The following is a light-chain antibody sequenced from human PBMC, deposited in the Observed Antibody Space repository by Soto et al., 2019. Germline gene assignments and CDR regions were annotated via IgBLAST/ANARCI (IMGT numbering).Light chain of an antibody. CDR3: GSEAGSNNHVV. CDR1: SSDIGASNS. V-gene: IGLV2-8*01. CDR2: EVT. J-gene: IGLJ2*01. Sequence: QSALTQPPSASGSPGQSVTISYAGSSSDIGASNSVSWYQQHPGKAPKLLISEVTKRPSGVPDRFSGSKSGNTASLTVSGLQADDEADYYCGSEAGSNNHVVFGGGTKVTVL.